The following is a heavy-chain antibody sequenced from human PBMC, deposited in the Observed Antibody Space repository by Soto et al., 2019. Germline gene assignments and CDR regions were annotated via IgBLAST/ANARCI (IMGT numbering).Heavy chain of an antibody. V-gene: IGHV4-59*08. Sequence: SETLSLTCTVSGGSISSYYWSWIRQPPGKGLEWIGYIYYSGSTNYNPSLKSRVTISVDTSKNQFSLKLSSVTAADTAVYYCARQLPDPIKHMDVWGKGTTVTVSS. J-gene: IGHJ6*03. CDR3: ARQLPDPIKHMDV. CDR1: GGSISSYY. CDR2: IYYSGST.